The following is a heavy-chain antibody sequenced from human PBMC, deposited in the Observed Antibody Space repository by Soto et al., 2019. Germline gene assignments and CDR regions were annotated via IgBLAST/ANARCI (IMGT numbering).Heavy chain of an antibody. CDR2: ISYDGSNK. V-gene: IGHV3-30-3*01. J-gene: IGHJ4*02. CDR1: GFTVSSYA. CDR3: ASLQGETTVTPW. D-gene: IGHD4-17*01. Sequence: QVQLVESGGGVVQPGRSLRLSCAASGFTVSSYAMHWVRQAPGEGLEWVAVISYDGSNKYYADSVKGRFTISRDNSKNPLYLQMNSLRAEDTAVYYCASLQGETTVTPWWGQGTLVTVSS.